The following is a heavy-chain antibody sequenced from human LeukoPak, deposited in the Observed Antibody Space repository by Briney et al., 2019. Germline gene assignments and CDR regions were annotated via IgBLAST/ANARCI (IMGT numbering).Heavy chain of an antibody. V-gene: IGHV3-74*01. D-gene: IGHD1-26*01. CDR1: GFTFSDYW. CDR2: INIDGSFT. Sequence: PGGSLRLSCAASGFTFSDYWMHWVRQAPGKGLVWVSRINIDGSFTRYADSVQGRFTISRDTAKNTLFLQMNSLRAEDTAVYYCAREAKVGGALQYWGQGILVTVSS. J-gene: IGHJ4*02. CDR3: AREAKVGGALQY.